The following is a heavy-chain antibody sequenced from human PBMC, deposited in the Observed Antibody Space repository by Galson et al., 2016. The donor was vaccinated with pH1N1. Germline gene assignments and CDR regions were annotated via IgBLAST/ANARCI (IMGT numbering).Heavy chain of an antibody. D-gene: IGHD5-12*01. CDR2: INEDGSKI. V-gene: IGHV3-7*01. J-gene: IGHJ4*02. CDR1: GFSLCSFW. CDR3: ARSIGNIGAH. Sequence: SLRLSCAASGFSLCSFWMTWVRQAPEKGLEWVANINEDGSKIYYVDFVKGRFTISRDNAKNSLYLQMNSLRAEDTAVYYCARSIGNIGAHWGQGTLVTVSS.